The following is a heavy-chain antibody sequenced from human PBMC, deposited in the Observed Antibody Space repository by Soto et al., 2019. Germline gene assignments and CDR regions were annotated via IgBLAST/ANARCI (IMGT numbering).Heavy chain of an antibody. CDR2: ISSSGSTI. CDR3: ARDLYCSGGSCYRPAEYFQH. J-gene: IGHJ1*01. Sequence: GGSLRLSCAASGFTFSDYYMSWIRQAPGKGLEWVSYISSSGSTIYYADSVKGRFTISRDNAKNSLYLQMNSLRAEDTAVYYCARDLYCSGGSCYRPAEYFQHWGQGTLVTVSS. V-gene: IGHV3-11*01. CDR1: GFTFSDYY. D-gene: IGHD2-15*01.